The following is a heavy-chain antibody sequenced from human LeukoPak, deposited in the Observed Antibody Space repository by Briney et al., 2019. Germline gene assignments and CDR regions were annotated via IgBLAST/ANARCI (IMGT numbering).Heavy chain of an antibody. D-gene: IGHD3-10*01. Sequence: SVKVSCKASGGTFSSYAISWVRQAPGQGLEWMGGIIPVFGTANYAQKFQGRVTITADESASTAYMELSSLRSEDTAVYYCASPFGGSGSYRYWGQGTLVTVSS. CDR2: IIPVFGTA. V-gene: IGHV1-69*13. CDR3: ASPFGGSGSYRY. CDR1: GGTFSSYA. J-gene: IGHJ4*02.